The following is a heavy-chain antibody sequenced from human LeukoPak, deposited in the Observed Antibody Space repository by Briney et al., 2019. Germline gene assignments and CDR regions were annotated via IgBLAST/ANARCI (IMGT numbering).Heavy chain of an antibody. CDR1: GFTFSRYS. V-gene: IGHV3-21*04. J-gene: IGHJ4*02. Sequence: PGGSLRLSCAGSGFTFSRYSMNWFRQAPGKGLERVSSISSRSTNIFYADSVKGRFTISRDNANNSLYLQMNSLRAEDTALYYCAKDIGHGNGYSYGFYDYWGQGTLVTVSS. CDR2: ISSRSTNI. D-gene: IGHD5-18*01. CDR3: AKDIGHGNGYSYGFYDY.